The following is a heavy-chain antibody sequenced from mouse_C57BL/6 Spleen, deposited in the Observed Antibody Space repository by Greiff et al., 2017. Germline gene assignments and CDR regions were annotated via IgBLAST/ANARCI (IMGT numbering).Heavy chain of an antibody. Sequence: DVQLVESGGGLVKPGGSLKLSCAASGFTFSDYGMHWVRQAPEKGLEWVAYISSGSSTIYYADTVKGRFTISRDNAKNTLFLQMTSLRSEDTAMYYCARPPYFDYWGQGTTLTVSS. CDR3: ARPPYFDY. CDR1: GFTFSDYG. J-gene: IGHJ2*01. V-gene: IGHV5-17*01. CDR2: ISSGSSTI.